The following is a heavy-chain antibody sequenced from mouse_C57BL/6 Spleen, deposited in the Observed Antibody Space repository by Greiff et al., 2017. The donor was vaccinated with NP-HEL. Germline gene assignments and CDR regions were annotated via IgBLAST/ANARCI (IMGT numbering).Heavy chain of an antibody. CDR3: ARGDYDYDAWFAY. CDR2: IYPGDGDT. Sequence: VQLKESGPELVKPGASVKISCKASGYAFSSSWMNWVKQRPGKGLEWIGRIYPGDGDTNYNGKFKGKATLTADKSSSTAYMQLSSLTSEDSAVYFCARGDYDYDAWFAYWGQGTLVTVSA. D-gene: IGHD2-4*01. V-gene: IGHV1-82*01. CDR1: GYAFSSSW. J-gene: IGHJ3*01.